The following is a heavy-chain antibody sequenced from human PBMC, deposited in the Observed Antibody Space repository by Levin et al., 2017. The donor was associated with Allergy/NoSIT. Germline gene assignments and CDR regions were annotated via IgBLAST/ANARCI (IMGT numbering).Heavy chain of an antibody. J-gene: IGHJ4*02. CDR2: INHSGST. D-gene: IGHD5-12*01. CDR3: ARGLTPSGYDYAYFDY. Sequence: SETLSLTCAVYGGSFSGYYWSWIRQPPGKGLEWIGEINHSGSTNYNPSLKSRVTISVDTSKNQFSLKLSSVTAADTAVYYCARGLTPSGYDYAYFDYWGQGTLVTVSS. V-gene: IGHV4-34*01. CDR1: GGSFSGYY.